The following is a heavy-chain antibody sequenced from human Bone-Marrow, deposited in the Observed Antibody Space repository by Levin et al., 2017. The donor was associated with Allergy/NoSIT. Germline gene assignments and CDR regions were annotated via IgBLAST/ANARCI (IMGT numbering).Heavy chain of an antibody. D-gene: IGHD3-3*01. J-gene: IGHJ3*02. V-gene: IGHV3-23*01. CDR2: VSGSGGST. CDR3: AKDGMEWLLFDAFDS. CDR1: GFTFSSFA. Sequence: AGGSLRLSCAASGFTFSSFAMSWVRQAPGKGLEWVSGVSGSGGSTYYADSVKGRFTISRDNSKNTLYLQMDSLRAEDTAVYYCAKDGMEWLLFDAFDSWGQGTMVTVSS.